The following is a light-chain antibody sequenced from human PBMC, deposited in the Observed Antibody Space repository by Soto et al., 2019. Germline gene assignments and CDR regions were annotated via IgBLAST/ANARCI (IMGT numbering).Light chain of an antibody. J-gene: IGKJ3*01. CDR1: QSVSSSY. Sequence: EIVLTQSPATLSFSPGERATLSCRASQSVSSSYLAWYQQKPGQAPRLLIYGASSRATGIPDRFSGSGSGTDSTLTISRLEPEDFAVYYCQQYGTSPQTFGPGTKVDIK. V-gene: IGKV3-20*01. CDR3: QQYGTSPQT. CDR2: GAS.